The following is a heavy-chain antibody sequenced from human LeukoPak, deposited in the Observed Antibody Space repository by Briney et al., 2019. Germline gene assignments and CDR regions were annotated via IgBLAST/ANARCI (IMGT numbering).Heavy chain of an antibody. CDR3: ATGYSSTWYYFDY. J-gene: IGHJ4*02. D-gene: IGHD6-13*01. Sequence: SETLSLTCTVSGDSISSYYWSWIRQPPGKGLEWIGYIYHSGSTNYNPSLKSRVTISVDTSKSQFSLKLSSATAADTAVYYCATGYSSTWYYFDYWGQGTLVTVSS. V-gene: IGHV4-59*01. CDR1: GDSISSYY. CDR2: IYHSGST.